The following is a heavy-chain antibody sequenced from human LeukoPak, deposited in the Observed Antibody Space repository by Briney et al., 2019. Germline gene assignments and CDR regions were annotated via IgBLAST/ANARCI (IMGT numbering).Heavy chain of an antibody. J-gene: IGHJ5*02. CDR3: ARDADYDDLNWFDP. CDR1: GGSISSYY. V-gene: IGHV4-59*01. Sequence: SETLSLTCTVSGGSISSYYWSWIRQPPGKGLEWIGYIYYSGSTNYNPSLKSRVTISVDTSKNQFSLKLSSVTAADTAVYYCARDADYDDLNWFDPWGQGTLVTVSS. CDR2: IYYSGST. D-gene: IGHD4-17*01.